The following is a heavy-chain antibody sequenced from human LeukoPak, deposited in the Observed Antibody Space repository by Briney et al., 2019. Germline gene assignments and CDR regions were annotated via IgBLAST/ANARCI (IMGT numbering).Heavy chain of an antibody. CDR1: GYTFTSYG. J-gene: IGHJ6*03. Sequence: ASVKVSCKASGYTFTSYGISWVRQAPGQGLEWMGWISAYNGNTNYAQKLQGRVTMTTDTSTSTAYMELRSLRSDDTAVYYCARVIDSSGRYRGGYYYYYMDVWGKGTTVTVSS. D-gene: IGHD6-19*01. CDR3: ARVIDSSGRYRGGYYYYYMDV. CDR2: ISAYNGNT. V-gene: IGHV1-18*01.